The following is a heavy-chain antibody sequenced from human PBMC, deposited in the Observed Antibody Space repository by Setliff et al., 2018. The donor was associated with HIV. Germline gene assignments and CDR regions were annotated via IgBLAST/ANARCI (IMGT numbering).Heavy chain of an antibody. V-gene: IGHV7-4-1*02. CDR1: GYTFTSYA. CDR3: ARDYDPGILRYFDRYPDAFDI. J-gene: IGHJ3*02. D-gene: IGHD3-9*01. Sequence: ASVKVSCKASGYTFTSYAMNWVRQAPGQGLEWMGWINTNTGNPTYAQGFTGRFVFSLDTSVSTAYLQISSLKAEDTAVYYCARDYDPGILRYFDRYPDAFDIWGQGTMVTVS. CDR2: INTNTGNP.